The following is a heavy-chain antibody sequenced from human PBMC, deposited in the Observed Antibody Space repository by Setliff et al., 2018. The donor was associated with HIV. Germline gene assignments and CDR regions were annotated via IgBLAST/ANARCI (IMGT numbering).Heavy chain of an antibody. D-gene: IGHD1-1*01. V-gene: IGHV3-30*03. CDR3: ASARIPTGGTSTSFDY. CDR1: GFTFKDFA. J-gene: IGHJ4*02. CDR2: ISYDGSRI. Sequence: GGSLRLSCVASGFTFKDFAMYWIRQAPGKGLEWVSAISYDGSRIHYADSVKGRFTISIDNSKNTLYLEVNSLRPEDTAVYPCASARIPTGGTSTSFDYWGQGTLVTVSS.